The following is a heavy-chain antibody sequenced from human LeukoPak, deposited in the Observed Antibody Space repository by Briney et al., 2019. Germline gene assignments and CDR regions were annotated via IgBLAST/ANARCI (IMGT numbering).Heavy chain of an antibody. V-gene: IGHV3-23*01. Sequence: GGSLRLSCAASGFTFSSYAMSWVRQAPGKGLEWVSAISGSGGSTYYADSVKGRFTISRDNSKNTPYLQMNSLRAEDTAVYYCAKDLWFGDLYLLDYWGQGTLVTVSS. CDR2: ISGSGGST. D-gene: IGHD3-10*01. CDR1: GFTFSSYA. CDR3: AKDLWFGDLYLLDY. J-gene: IGHJ4*02.